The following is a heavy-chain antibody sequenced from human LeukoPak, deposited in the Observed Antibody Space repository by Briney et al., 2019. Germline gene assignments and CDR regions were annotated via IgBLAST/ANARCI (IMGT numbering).Heavy chain of an antibody. Sequence: GGSLRPSCAASGFTFSSYAMHWVRQAPGKGLEWVAVISYDGSNKYYADSEKGRFTISRDNSKNTLYLQMNSLRAEDTAVYYCTRDTVTSFDYWGQGTLVTVSS. CDR1: GFTFSSYA. CDR2: ISYDGSNK. CDR3: TRDTVTSFDY. D-gene: IGHD4-17*01. V-gene: IGHV3-30-3*01. J-gene: IGHJ4*02.